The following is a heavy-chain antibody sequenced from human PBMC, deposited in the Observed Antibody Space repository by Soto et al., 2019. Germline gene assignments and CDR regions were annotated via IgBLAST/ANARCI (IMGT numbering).Heavy chain of an antibody. Sequence: SETLSLTCSVSGDSISTVDYFWAWIRQPPGQALEYIGYIYKSTTTYYNPSFESRVAISLDTSKIQFSLNVTSVTAADTAVYFCARGRYCLTGRCFPNWFDSWGQGTLVTVSS. CDR3: ARGRYCLTGRCFPNWFDS. V-gene: IGHV4-30-4*01. CDR1: GDSISTVDYF. CDR2: IYKSTTT. D-gene: IGHD2-15*01. J-gene: IGHJ5*01.